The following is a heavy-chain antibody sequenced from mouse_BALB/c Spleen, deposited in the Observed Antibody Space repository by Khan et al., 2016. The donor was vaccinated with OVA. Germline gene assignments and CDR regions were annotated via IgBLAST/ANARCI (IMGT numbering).Heavy chain of an antibody. D-gene: IGHD1-2*01. CDR1: GYTFTDYY. CDR3: ARRNYFGYTFAD. CDR2: ISPGSGDT. J-gene: IGHJ3*01. V-gene: IGHV1-77*01. Sequence: QVQLQQPGAELARPGASVKLSCKASGYTFTDYYINWVKLRTGQGLEWIGEISPGSGDTYYNESFKGKATLTADKSSSTAYMQLSSLTSEASAVELCARRNYFGYTFADGGQGTMVTGSA.